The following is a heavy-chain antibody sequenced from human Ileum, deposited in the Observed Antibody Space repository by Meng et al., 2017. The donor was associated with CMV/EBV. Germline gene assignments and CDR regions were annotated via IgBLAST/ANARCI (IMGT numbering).Heavy chain of an antibody. CDR2: ISSSSSYI. Sequence: SLMISCAASGTTFSSYSMNWVHQAPGKGLEWVSSISSSSSYIYYADSVKGRFTISRDNAKNSLYLQMNSLRAEDTAVYYCARSIAAAAMRWFDPWGQGTLVTVSS. J-gene: IGHJ5*02. D-gene: IGHD6-13*01. CDR1: GTTFSSYS. V-gene: IGHV3-21*01. CDR3: ARSIAAAAMRWFDP.